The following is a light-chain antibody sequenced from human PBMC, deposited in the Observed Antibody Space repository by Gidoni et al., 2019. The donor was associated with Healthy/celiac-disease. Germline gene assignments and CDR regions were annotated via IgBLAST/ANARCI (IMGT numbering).Light chain of an antibody. CDR2: DAS. V-gene: IGKV3-11*01. Sequence: EIVLTQSRATLSLSPGERATLSCRASQSVSSYLAWYQQKPGKAPRLLIYDASNRATGIPARFSGSGSGTDFTLTISSLEPEDFAVYYCQQRSNWPPWTFGQGTKVEIK. CDR1: QSVSSY. J-gene: IGKJ1*01. CDR3: QQRSNWPPWT.